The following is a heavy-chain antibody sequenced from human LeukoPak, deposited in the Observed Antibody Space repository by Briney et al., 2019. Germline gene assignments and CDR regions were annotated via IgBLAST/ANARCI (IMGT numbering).Heavy chain of an antibody. D-gene: IGHD1-26*01. CDR2: IIPIFGTA. CDR1: GGTFSSYA. V-gene: IGHV1-69*13. J-gene: IGHJ2*01. Sequence: SVKVSCKASGGTFSSYAISWVRQAPGQGLEWMGGIIPIFGTANYAQKFQGRVTITADESTSTAYMELSSRRSEDTAVYYCARGPVGDWLWYFDLWGRGTLVTVSS. CDR3: ARGPVGDWLWYFDL.